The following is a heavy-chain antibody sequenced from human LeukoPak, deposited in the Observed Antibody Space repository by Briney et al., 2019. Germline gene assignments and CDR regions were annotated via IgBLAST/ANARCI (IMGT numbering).Heavy chain of an antibody. J-gene: IGHJ5*02. CDR1: CGSISSFY. V-gene: IGHV4-4*07. CDR2: ISSSGST. CDR3: ATDISWFDP. Sequence: SDTLSLTCTLSCGSISSFYWSWIRQPAGKGLEWIGRISSSGSTNYAPSLRSRVTMSVDTSKTQFSLKLNSVTAADTAVYYCATDISWFDPWGRGTLVTVSS.